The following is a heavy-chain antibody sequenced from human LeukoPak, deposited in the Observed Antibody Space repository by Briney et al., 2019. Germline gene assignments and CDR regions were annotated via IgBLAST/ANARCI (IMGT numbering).Heavy chain of an antibody. CDR2: INHSGST. Sequence: PSETLSLTCAVYGGSFSGYYWNWIRQPPGKGLEWIGEINHSGSTNYNPSLKSRVTISVDTSKNQFSLKLSSVTAADSAVYYCARAARQGFTMIVVPFFYFDLWGRGTLVTVSS. CDR1: GGSFSGYY. D-gene: IGHD3-22*01. V-gene: IGHV4-34*01. CDR3: ARAARQGFTMIVVPFFYFDL. J-gene: IGHJ2*01.